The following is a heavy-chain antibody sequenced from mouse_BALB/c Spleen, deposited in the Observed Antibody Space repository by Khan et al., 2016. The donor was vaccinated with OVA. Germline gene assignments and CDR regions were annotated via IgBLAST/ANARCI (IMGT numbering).Heavy chain of an antibody. CDR2: VNPNTDNI. CDR3: ARGYDFFAS. J-gene: IGHJ3*01. D-gene: IGHD2-14*01. V-gene: IGHV1-26*01. Sequence: VQLQQSGPDLVKPGASVKISCKASGYSFTLYYMSWVKQSHGKSLESIGRVNPNTDNINYNQEFKGKAILTVDKSSNTAYMELRSLTSEDSAVYFCARGYDFFASWGQGTLVTVSA. CDR1: GYSFTLYY.